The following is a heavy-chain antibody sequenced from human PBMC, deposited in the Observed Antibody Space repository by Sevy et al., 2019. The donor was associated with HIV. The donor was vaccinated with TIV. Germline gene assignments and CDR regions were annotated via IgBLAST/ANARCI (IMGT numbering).Heavy chain of an antibody. D-gene: IGHD2-15*01. CDR3: ARDMGYCSGGCCYTWDYYGMDV. Sequence: GGSLRLSCAASGFIFSRYWMTWVRQAPGKGLEWVANIKQDGSEKYYVDSVKGRFTISRDNAKNSLYLQMNSLRAEDTAVYYCARDMGYCSGGCCYTWDYYGMDVWGQGTTVTVSS. V-gene: IGHV3-7*03. J-gene: IGHJ6*02. CDR2: IKQDGSEK. CDR1: GFIFSRYW.